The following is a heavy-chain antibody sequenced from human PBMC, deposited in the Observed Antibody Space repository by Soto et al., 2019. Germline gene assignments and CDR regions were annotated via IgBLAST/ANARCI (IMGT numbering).Heavy chain of an antibody. CDR1: GFTFSSYS. J-gene: IGHJ6*02. Sequence: GGSLRLSCAASGFTFSSYSMNWVRQAPGKGLEWVSSISSSSSYIYYADSVKGRFTISRDNAKNSLYLQMNSLRAEDTAVYYCATRMYSSGWSPGNYYYGMDVWGQGTTVTVSS. CDR2: ISSSSSYI. CDR3: ATRMYSSGWSPGNYYYGMDV. D-gene: IGHD6-19*01. V-gene: IGHV3-21*01.